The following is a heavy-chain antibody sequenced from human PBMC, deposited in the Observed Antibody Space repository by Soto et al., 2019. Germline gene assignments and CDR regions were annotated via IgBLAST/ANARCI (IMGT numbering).Heavy chain of an antibody. CDR2: ISAYNGNT. Sequence: GASVKVSCKASGYTITCCAMHWVRQAPGQGLEWMGWISAYNGNTNYAQKLQGRVTMTTDTSTSTACMELRSLRSDDTAVYYCARVQFDCSSTSCYAGVDYWG. CDR3: ARVQFDCSSTSCYAGVDY. D-gene: IGHD2-2*01. J-gene: IGHJ4*01. CDR1: GYTITCCA. V-gene: IGHV1-18*01.